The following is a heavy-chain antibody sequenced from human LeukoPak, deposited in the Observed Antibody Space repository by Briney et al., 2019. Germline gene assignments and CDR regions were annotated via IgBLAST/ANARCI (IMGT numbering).Heavy chain of an antibody. CDR3: ARDRRKMAVDY. CDR1: GYTFTKSA. D-gene: IGHD5-24*01. Sequence: GASVKVSCKASGYTFTKSAMNWVRQAPGQGLEWMGRINPNSGGTNYAQKLQGRVTMTTDTSTSTAYMELRSLRSDDTAVYYCARDRRKMAVDYWGQGTLVTVSS. CDR2: INPNSGGT. J-gene: IGHJ4*02. V-gene: IGHV1-18*01.